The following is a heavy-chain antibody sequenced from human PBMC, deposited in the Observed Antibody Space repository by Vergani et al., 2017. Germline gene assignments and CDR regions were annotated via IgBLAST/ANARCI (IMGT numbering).Heavy chain of an antibody. Sequence: QLQLQESGPGLVKPSGTLSLTCSVTGGSFFNSRHYLGWIRQPPGKGLEWIGCMDYNGRAYYTPSLRRRVAISIDTSKLQFSLKLYSLTAADTAIYYCARHVTQDYYNDSDYFDYWGLGTLVTVSS. V-gene: IGHV4-39*01. CDR3: ARHVTQDYYNDSDYFDY. CDR2: MDYNGRA. J-gene: IGHJ4*02. CDR1: GGSFFNSRHY. D-gene: IGHD3-22*01.